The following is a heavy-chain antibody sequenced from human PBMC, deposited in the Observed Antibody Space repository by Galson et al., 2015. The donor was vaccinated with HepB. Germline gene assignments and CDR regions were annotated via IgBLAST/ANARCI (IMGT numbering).Heavy chain of an antibody. CDR2: TYYRSKWYN. CDR1: GDSVSSNSAA. J-gene: IGHJ6*02. D-gene: IGHD7-27*01. CDR3: ARELGFSPHVRSAYYYYYGMDV. V-gene: IGHV6-1*01. Sequence: CAISGDSVSSNSAAWNWIRQSPSRGLEWLGRTYYRSKWYNDYAVSVKSRITINPDTSKNQFSLQLNSVTPEDTAVYYCARELGFSPHVRSAYYYYYGMDVWGQGTTVTVSS.